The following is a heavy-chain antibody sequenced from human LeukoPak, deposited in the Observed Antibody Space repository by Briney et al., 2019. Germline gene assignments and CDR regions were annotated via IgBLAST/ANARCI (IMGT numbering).Heavy chain of an antibody. V-gene: IGHV4-61*01. Sequence: PSETLSLTCTVSGGSISSGSYYWNWIRQPPGKGLEWIGYIYSGYTNYNPSLKSRVTISVDTSKNQFSLKLSSVTAADTAVYYCARDRKQWLRGPFDPWGQGTLVTVSS. J-gene: IGHJ5*02. CDR1: GGSISSGSYY. CDR3: ARDRKQWLRGPFDP. CDR2: IYSGYT. D-gene: IGHD6-19*01.